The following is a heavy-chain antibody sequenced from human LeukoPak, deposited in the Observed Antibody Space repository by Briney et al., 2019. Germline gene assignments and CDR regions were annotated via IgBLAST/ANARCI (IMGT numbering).Heavy chain of an antibody. V-gene: IGHV3-66*01. D-gene: IGHD2-21*01. CDR3: ASLCGRPSAY. CDR1: GFAVSTNC. Sequence: GGSLRLSCAASGFAVSTNCMNWVRQAPGKGLEWVSVIFSDGNTYYADSVKGRFTISRDNSKNTLYLQMNSLRAEDTAVYYCASLCGRPSAYWGQGTLVTVSS. CDR2: IFSDGNT. J-gene: IGHJ4*02.